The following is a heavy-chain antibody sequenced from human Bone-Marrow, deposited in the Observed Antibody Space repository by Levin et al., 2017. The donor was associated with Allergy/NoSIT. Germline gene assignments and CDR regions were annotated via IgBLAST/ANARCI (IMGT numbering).Heavy chain of an antibody. CDR3: AREPVRGYSYGLEYYYYYGMDV. CDR2: IIPIFGTA. J-gene: IGHJ6*02. CDR1: GGTFSSYA. Sequence: GASVKVSCKASGGTFSSYAISWVRQAPGQGLEWMGGIIPIFGTANYAQKFQGRVTITADESTSTAYMELSSLRSEDTAVYYCAREPVRGYSYGLEYYYYYGMDVWGQGTTVTVSS. D-gene: IGHD5-18*01. V-gene: IGHV1-69*13.